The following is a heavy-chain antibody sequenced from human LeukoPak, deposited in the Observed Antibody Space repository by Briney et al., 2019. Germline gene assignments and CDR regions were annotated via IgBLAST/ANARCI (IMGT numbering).Heavy chain of an antibody. J-gene: IGHJ3*02. Sequence: SVKVSCKASGFTFTSSAMQWVRQARGQRLEWIGWIVVGSGNTNYAQKFQERVTITRDMSTSTAYMELSSLRSEDTAVYYCAALGGAVRKNDAFDIWGQGTMVTVSS. CDR2: IVVGSGNT. CDR3: AALGGAVRKNDAFDI. CDR1: GFTFTSSA. V-gene: IGHV1-58*02. D-gene: IGHD3-16*01.